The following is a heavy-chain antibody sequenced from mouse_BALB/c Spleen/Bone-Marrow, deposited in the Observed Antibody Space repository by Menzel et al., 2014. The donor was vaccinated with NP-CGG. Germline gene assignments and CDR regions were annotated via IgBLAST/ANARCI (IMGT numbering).Heavy chain of an antibody. D-gene: IGHD3-2*01. CDR3: ARGTARAMMDY. CDR2: IHPSNGRT. CDR1: GYTFTSYW. V-gene: IGHV1S81*02. J-gene: IGHJ4*01. Sequence: VHLQQSGTELVKPGASVKLSCKASGYTFTSYWIHWVKQGPGQGLEWIGEIHPSNGRTNYSEKFKTKATLTVDKSSSTAHMQLSSLTSEDSAVYYCARGTARAMMDYWGQGTSATVSS.